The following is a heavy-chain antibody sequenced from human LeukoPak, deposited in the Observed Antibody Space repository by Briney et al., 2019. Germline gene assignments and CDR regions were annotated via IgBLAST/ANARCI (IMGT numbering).Heavy chain of an antibody. D-gene: IGHD6-13*01. CDR3: ARSTPYPQQLVNYYYYGMDV. V-gene: IGHV3-30-3*01. J-gene: IGHJ6*02. CDR2: TSFDGCHR. Sequence: GGSLKLSCTASGFTFSSFALHWVRQAPGKGLEWVSVTSFDGCHRSHADSVKGRFTISRDNSKNTLYLQMNSLRGEDTAVYYCARSTPYPQQLVNYYYYGMDVWGQGTTVTVSS. CDR1: GFTFSSFA.